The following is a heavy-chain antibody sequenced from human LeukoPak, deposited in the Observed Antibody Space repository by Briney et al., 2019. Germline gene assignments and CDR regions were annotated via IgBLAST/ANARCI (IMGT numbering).Heavy chain of an antibody. V-gene: IGHV2-5*01. D-gene: IGHD6-19*01. CDR1: GFPLSTSGVG. Sequence: SGPTLVKPTQTPTLTCTFSGFPLSTSGVGVGWIRQPPGKALEWLALIYWNDDKRYSPSLKSRLTITKDTSKNQVVLTMTNMDPVDTATYYCSHSEFSSGSPSPIDYWGQGTLVTVSS. J-gene: IGHJ4*02. CDR2: IYWNDDK. CDR3: SHSEFSSGSPSPIDY.